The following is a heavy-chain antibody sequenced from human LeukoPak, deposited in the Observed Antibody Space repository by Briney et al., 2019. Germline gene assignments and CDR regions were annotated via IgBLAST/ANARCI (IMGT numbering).Heavy chain of an antibody. CDR3: ARVRKVVAAAGRVCYFDY. CDR2: ISAYNGNT. Sequence: VASVKVSCKASGYTFTSYGISWVRQAPGQGLEWMGWISAYNGNTNYAQKLQGRVTMTTDTSTSTAYMELRSLRSDDTAVYYCARVRKVVAAAGRVCYFDYWGQGTLVTVSS. V-gene: IGHV1-18*01. CDR1: GYTFTSYG. J-gene: IGHJ4*02. D-gene: IGHD2-15*01.